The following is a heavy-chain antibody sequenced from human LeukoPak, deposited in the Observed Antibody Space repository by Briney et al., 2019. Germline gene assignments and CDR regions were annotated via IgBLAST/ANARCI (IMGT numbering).Heavy chain of an antibody. CDR1: GGSISSSSYY. CDR2: IYYSGST. J-gene: IGHJ4*02. CDR3: ARQSAGWFGELLYYFDY. D-gene: IGHD3-10*01. V-gene: IGHV4-39*01. Sequence: SETLSLTFTVSGGSISSSSYYWGWIRQPPGKGLEWIGSIYYSGSTYYNPSLKSRVTISVDTSKNQFSLKLSSVTAADTAVYYCARQSAGWFGELLYYFDYWGQGTLVTVPS.